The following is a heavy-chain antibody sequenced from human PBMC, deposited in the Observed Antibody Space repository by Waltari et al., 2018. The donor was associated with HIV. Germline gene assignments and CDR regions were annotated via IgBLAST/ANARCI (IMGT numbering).Heavy chain of an antibody. V-gene: IGHV3-30-3*01. J-gene: IGHJ4*02. CDR3: GREGDYYDSSPFDY. CDR2: ISWDGSNK. CDR1: GFPFHPYA. D-gene: IGHD3-22*01. Sequence: QVQLVESGGGVVQPGRSLSPSCAASGFPFHPYAIHWVRQAPGKGLEWVAVISWDGSNKHYADSVKGRCTISRDNSRNSLYLQMSSLRAEDTAVYYCGREGDYYDSSPFDYWGQGTLVTVSS.